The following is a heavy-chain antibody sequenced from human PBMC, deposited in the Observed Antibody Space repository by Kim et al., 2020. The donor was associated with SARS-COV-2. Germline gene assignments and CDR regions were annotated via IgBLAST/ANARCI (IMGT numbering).Heavy chain of an antibody. D-gene: IGHD3-10*01. Sequence: STPSLKSRVTISVDTSKNQFSLKLSSVTAADTAVYYCARAGSGSYFAGGYWGQGTLVTVSS. V-gene: IGHV4-61*02. J-gene: IGHJ4*02. CDR3: ARAGSGSYFAGGY.